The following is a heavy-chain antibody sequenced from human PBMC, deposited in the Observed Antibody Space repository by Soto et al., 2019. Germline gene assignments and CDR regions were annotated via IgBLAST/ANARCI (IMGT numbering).Heavy chain of an antibody. J-gene: IGHJ5*02. CDR3: TRALGDYYDA. Sequence: QVQLVESGGGVVQPGRSRRLSCAASGFSFSTYGMHWVRQAPGKGLEWVAVVWSDENTKYYVDSVKGRFTISRDNSKNPLYLQMITLRAEATAVYYCTRALGDYYDAWGQGPLVTVSS. CDR1: GFSFSTYG. D-gene: IGHD3-22*01. CDR2: VWSDENTK. V-gene: IGHV3-33*01.